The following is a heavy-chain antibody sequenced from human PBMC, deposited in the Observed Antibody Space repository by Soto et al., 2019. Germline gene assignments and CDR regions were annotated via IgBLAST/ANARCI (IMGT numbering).Heavy chain of an antibody. CDR2: IWYDGSNK. CDR1: GFTFNSYG. V-gene: IGHV3-33*01. J-gene: IGHJ4*02. CDR3: ARDNGSYFDY. Sequence: QVQLVESGGGVVQPGRSLRLSCAASGFTFNSYGMHWVRQAPGKGLEWVAVIWYDGSNKYYADSVKGRFTISRDNSKNTLYLQMNSLRAEDTAGYYCARDNGSYFDYCGQGTLVTVAS. D-gene: IGHD2-15*01.